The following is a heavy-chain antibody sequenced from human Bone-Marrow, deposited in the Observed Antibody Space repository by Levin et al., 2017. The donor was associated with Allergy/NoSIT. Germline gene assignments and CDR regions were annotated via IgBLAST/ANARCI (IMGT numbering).Heavy chain of an antibody. CDR2: IKQDGSEK. V-gene: IGHV3-7*01. J-gene: IGHJ6*02. Sequence: GGSLRLSCAASGFTLSSYWMSWVRQAPGKGLEWVANIKQDGSEKYYVDSVKGRFTISRDNAKKSLYLQMNSLRVEDTAVYYCVRGGAPGDIVVVVAQGNYNYYGMDVWGQGTTVTVSS. D-gene: IGHD2-15*01. CDR3: VRGGAPGDIVVVVAQGNYNYYGMDV. CDR1: GFTLSSYW.